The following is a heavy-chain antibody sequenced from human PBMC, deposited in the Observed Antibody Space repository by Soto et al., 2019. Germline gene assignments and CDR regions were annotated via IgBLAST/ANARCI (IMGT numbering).Heavy chain of an antibody. CDR3: ASLGYCSSTSCYIRMDV. Sequence: SVKVSCKASGGTFSSYAISWVRQAPGQGLEWMGGIIPIFGTANYAQKFQGRVTITADESTSTAYMEPSSLRSEDTAVYYCASLGYCSSTSCYIRMDVWGQGTTVTVSS. CDR2: IIPIFGTA. D-gene: IGHD2-2*02. CDR1: GGTFSSYA. J-gene: IGHJ6*02. V-gene: IGHV1-69*13.